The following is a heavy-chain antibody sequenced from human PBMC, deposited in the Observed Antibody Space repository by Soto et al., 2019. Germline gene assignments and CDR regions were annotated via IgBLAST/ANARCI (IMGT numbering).Heavy chain of an antibody. CDR2: ISNDGRAK. Sequence: GGSLRLSCAASGFTFTTYAIHWVRQAPGKGLEWVAVISNDGRAKYYADSVKGRFTISRDNSKNTLYLQMNSLRSDDTAVYYCARDQCFGGGRSCYYFDFWGQGTLVTVSS. D-gene: IGHD2-15*01. CDR1: GFTFTTYA. CDR3: ARDQCFGGGRSCYYFDF. J-gene: IGHJ4*02. V-gene: IGHV3-30*04.